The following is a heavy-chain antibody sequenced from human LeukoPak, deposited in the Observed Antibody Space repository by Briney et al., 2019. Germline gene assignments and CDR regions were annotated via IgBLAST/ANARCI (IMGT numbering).Heavy chain of an antibody. Sequence: SETLSLTCAVYGGSFSGYYWSWIRQPPGKGLEWIGSIYYSGSTYYNPSLKSRVTISVDTSKNQFSLKLSSVTAADTAVYYCARLGLGIDDYWGQGTLVTVSS. CDR2: IYYSGST. V-gene: IGHV4-34*01. D-gene: IGHD3-16*01. CDR1: GGSFSGYY. J-gene: IGHJ4*02. CDR3: ARLGLGIDDY.